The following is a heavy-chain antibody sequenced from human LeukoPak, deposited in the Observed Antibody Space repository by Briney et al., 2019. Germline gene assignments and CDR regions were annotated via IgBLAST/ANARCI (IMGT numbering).Heavy chain of an antibody. CDR1: GFSFSSYE. J-gene: IGHJ4*02. D-gene: IGHD6-19*01. V-gene: IGHV3-48*03. CDR2: ISSSGSTI. CDR3: ARGIAVAVDY. Sequence: GGSLRLSCAAAGFSFSSYEMNWVRQAPGKGMGWVSYISSSGSTIYYADSVRGRFTISRDNAKNSLYLQMNSLRAEDTAVYYCARGIAVAVDYWGQGTLVTVSS.